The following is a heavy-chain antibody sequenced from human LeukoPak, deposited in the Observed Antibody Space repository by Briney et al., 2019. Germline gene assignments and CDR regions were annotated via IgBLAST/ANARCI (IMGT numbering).Heavy chain of an antibody. CDR3: SRAAAAEYYYYYGMDV. CDR1: GGSISSGSYY. V-gene: IGHV4-61*02. D-gene: IGHD6-13*01. CDR2: IYTSGRT. Sequence: SETLSLTCTVSGGSISSGSYYSSWIRQPAGKGLEWIGRIYTSGRTNYNPSLKSRVTISVDTSQNQFSPKLSSVTAADTAVYYCSRAAAAEYYYYYGMDVWGQGTTVTVSS. J-gene: IGHJ6*02.